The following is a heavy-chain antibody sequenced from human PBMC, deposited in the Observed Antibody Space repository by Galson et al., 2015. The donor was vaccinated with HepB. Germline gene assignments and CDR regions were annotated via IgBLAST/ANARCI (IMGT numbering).Heavy chain of an antibody. Sequence: SLRLSCAASRVNFHNYGMHWVRQAPGKGLEWVALISYDGSNKDYAESVKGRFTISRDNSKNTLYLQMNNLRPEDTAVYYCAKYDYAWGSLPFGGGIAYWGQGTLVTVSS. D-gene: IGHD3-16*01. J-gene: IGHJ4*02. CDR1: RVNFHNYG. CDR2: ISYDGSNK. V-gene: IGHV3-30*18. CDR3: AKYDYAWGSLPFGGGIAY.